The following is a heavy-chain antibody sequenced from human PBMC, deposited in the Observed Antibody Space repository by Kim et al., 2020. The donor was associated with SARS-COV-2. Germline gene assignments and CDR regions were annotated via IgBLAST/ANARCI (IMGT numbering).Heavy chain of an antibody. CDR3: AKDLDYSSSWYAPLGY. D-gene: IGHD6-13*01. V-gene: IGHV3-30*18. CDR1: GFTFSSYG. Sequence: GGSLRLSCAASGFTFSSYGMHWVRQAPGKGLEWVAVISYDGSNKYYADSVKGRFTISRDNSKNTLYLQMNSLRAEDTAVYYCAKDLDYSSSWYAPLGYWGQGTLVTVSS. CDR2: ISYDGSNK. J-gene: IGHJ4*02.